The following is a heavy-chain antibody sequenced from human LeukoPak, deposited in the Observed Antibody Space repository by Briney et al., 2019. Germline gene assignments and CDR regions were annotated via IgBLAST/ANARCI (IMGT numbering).Heavy chain of an antibody. D-gene: IGHD3/OR15-3a*01. CDR1: GFTFSSYA. Sequence: GGSLRLSCAASGFTFSSYAMSWVRQAPGKGLEWVSAISGSGGSTDYADSVKGRFTISRDNSKNTLYLQMKSLRAEDTAVYYCAKENYDFLTVYPIAYWGQGTLVTVSS. CDR3: AKENYDFLTVYPIAY. CDR2: ISGSGGST. V-gene: IGHV3-23*01. J-gene: IGHJ4*02.